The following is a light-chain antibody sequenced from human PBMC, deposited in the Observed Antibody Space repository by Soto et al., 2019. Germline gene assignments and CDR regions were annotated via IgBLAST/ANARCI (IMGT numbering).Light chain of an antibody. CDR1: SSDVGGYNY. J-gene: IGLJ1*01. V-gene: IGLV2-14*01. CDR2: DVS. Sequence: QSALTQPASVSGSPGQSITISCTGTSSDVGGYNYVSWYQQHPGKAPKLMIYDVSNRPSGVSNRFSGSKSGNTASLTISGLPAEDEADYYCSSYTSSSTPFWVFVTGTKLTVL. CDR3: SSYTSSSTPFWV.